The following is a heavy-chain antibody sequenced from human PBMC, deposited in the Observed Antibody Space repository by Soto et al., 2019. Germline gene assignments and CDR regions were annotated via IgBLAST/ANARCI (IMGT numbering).Heavy chain of an antibody. CDR3: ARRFEYFLH. CDR2: IYYSGST. V-gene: IGHV4-39*01. Sequence: PSETLSPTCPVSGPSITSSSHYWGWIRQPPGKGLEWIGSIYYSGSTYYNPSLKSRVTISVDTSKNQFSLKLSSVTAADTAVYYCARRFEYFLHWGQGTRVTVS. J-gene: IGHJ1*01. CDR1: GPSITSSSHY.